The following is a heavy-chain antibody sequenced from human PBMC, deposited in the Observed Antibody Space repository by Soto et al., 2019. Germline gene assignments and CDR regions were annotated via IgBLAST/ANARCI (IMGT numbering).Heavy chain of an antibody. CDR3: ARGLEYYFKPGVFDI. Sequence: EVQLVESGGGLEQHGGSLRLSCAASGFTLSNSEMNWVRQAPGKGLEWVSYVGSSGNTKYYADSVKGRFTISRDNAKNSLYLQMNSLRAEDTAVYYCARGLEYYFKPGVFDIWGQGTMVTVSS. D-gene: IGHD1-26*01. CDR2: VGSSGNTK. J-gene: IGHJ3*02. V-gene: IGHV3-48*03. CDR1: GFTLSNSE.